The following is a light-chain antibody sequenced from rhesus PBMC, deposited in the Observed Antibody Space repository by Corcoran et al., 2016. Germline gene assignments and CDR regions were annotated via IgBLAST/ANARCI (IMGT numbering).Light chain of an antibody. Sequence: EIVMTQSPATLSLSPGERATLSCRASQSVTSYFAWYPQKTRQAPRLLIYGASTRATGIPDRLSGSGSGKDFTLTFNSLEPEEFAVYHCQETSNLFTFGPGTKLDIK. V-gene: IGKV3-31*02. CDR1: QSVTSY. CDR2: GAS. CDR3: QETSNLFT. J-gene: IGKJ3*01.